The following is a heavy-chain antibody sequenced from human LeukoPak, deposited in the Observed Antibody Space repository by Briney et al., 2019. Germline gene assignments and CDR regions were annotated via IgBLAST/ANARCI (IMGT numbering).Heavy chain of an antibody. CDR2: VYSSGST. Sequence: SETLSLTCSVSGGSVDDGGYYWSWIRQPPGKGLEWIGHVYSSGSTTYNPSLKSRLTISLDKSKNQFSLILNSVIAADTAVYYCVRDNGFCDLWGQGTLVTVSS. CDR3: VRDNGFCDL. J-gene: IGHJ4*02. CDR1: GGSVDDGGYY. V-gene: IGHV4-61*08.